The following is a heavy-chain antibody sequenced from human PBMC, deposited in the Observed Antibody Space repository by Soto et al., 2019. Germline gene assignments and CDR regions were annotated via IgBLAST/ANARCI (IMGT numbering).Heavy chain of an antibody. CDR3: ARIYYGSGSYRYYYYGMDV. V-gene: IGHV1-3*01. Sequence: QVQLVQSGAEVKKPGASVKVSCKASGYTFTSYAMHWVRQAPGQRLEWMGWINAGNGNTKYSQKFRGRVTITRDTSASTAYMELSSLRSEDTAVYYCARIYYGSGSYRYYYYGMDVWGQGTTVTVSS. J-gene: IGHJ6*02. D-gene: IGHD3-10*01. CDR1: GYTFTSYA. CDR2: INAGNGNT.